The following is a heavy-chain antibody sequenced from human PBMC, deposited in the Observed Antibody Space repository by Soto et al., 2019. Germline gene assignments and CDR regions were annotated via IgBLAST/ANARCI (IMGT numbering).Heavy chain of an antibody. D-gene: IGHD6-6*01. V-gene: IGHV3-21*06. J-gene: IGHJ6*04. CDR1: GFSFSDYS. Sequence: EVQLVESGGGLVKPGGSLRLSCAASGFSFSDYSMNWVRQAPGKGLEWVSSLTTSGSYIYYADSVKGRFTMSRDSTKYSLFLQMNSLRAEDTAVYYCARMSIVGRRDYYYGMDVWGKGTTVTVSS. CDR3: ARMSIVGRRDYYYGMDV. CDR2: LTTSGSYI.